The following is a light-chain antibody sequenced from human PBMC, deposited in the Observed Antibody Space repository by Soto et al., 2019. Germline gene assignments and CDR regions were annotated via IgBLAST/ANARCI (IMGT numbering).Light chain of an antibody. CDR3: KQLTSSPLT. CDR2: AAY. CDR1: QSVANY. J-gene: IGKJ4*01. Sequence: DIQMTQSPSSLSASVGDRVTITCRASQSVANYLNWYQQKPGKAPNLLIFAAYILQTGVPSRFIGGESGTFSPLPTSSPQPEDYETYFCKQLTSSPLTFGGGPKVE. V-gene: IGKV1-39*01.